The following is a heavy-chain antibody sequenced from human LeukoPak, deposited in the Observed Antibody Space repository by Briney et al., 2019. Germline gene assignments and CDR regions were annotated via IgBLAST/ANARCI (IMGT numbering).Heavy chain of an antibody. CDR2: IYYSGST. Sequence: SETLSLTCTVSGGSISSYYWSWIRQPPGKGLEWIGYIYYSGSTNYNPSLKSRVTISVDTSKNQFSLKLSSVTAADTAGYYCARVAHSGLYYYYMDVWGKGTTVTVSS. V-gene: IGHV4-59*01. CDR3: ARVAHSGLYYYYMDV. CDR1: GGSISSYY. D-gene: IGHD3-10*01. J-gene: IGHJ6*03.